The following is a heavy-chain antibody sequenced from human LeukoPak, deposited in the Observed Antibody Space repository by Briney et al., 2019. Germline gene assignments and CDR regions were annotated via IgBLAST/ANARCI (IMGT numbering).Heavy chain of an antibody. CDR3: ARDGSVVPAAISYYYYGMDV. J-gene: IGHJ6*02. Sequence: SVNVSCKASGGTFSSNAISWVRQAPGQGLEWMGGIIPIFGTANYAQKFQGRVTITADESTSTAYMELSSLRSEDTAVYYCARDGSVVPAAISYYYYGMDVWGQGTTVTVSS. CDR1: GGTFSSNA. D-gene: IGHD2-2*01. V-gene: IGHV1-69*13. CDR2: IIPIFGTA.